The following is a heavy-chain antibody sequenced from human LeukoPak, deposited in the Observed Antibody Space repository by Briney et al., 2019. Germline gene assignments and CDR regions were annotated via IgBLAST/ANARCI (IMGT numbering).Heavy chain of an antibody. CDR2: ISGSGSST. CDR1: GFTFSSYA. J-gene: IGHJ4*02. D-gene: IGHD1-26*01. V-gene: IGHV3-23*01. Sequence: GGSLRLSCAASGFTFSSYAMSWVRQAPGKGLEWVSAISGSGSSTYYADSVKGRFTISRDNSRNTLYLQMNSLRAEDTAVYYCAKPSLIVGTTVGFDYWGQGTLVTVSS. CDR3: AKPSLIVGTTVGFDY.